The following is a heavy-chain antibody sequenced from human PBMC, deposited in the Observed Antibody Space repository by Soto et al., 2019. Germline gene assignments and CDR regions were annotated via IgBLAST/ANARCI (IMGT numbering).Heavy chain of an antibody. J-gene: IGHJ6*03. CDR1: GGTFSSYT. CDR3: ARAAQRDYYGSGSLPYYYYYMDV. CDR2: IIPILGIA. Sequence: ASVKVSCKASGGTFSSYTISWVRQAPGQGLEWMGRIIPILGIANYAQKFQGRVTITADKSTSTAYMELGSLRSEDTAVYYCARAAQRDYYGSGSLPYYYYYMDVWGKGTTVTVSS. D-gene: IGHD3-10*01. V-gene: IGHV1-69*02.